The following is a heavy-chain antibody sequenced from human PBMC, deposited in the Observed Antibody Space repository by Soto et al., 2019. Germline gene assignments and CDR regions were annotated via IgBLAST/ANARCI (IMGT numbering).Heavy chain of an antibody. Sequence: GGSLRLSCAASGFPFSSYVMHWVRPAPGKGLEWVAVISYDGSNKYYADSVKGRFTISRDNSKNTLYLQMNSLRAEDTAVYYCAKDKKPRTGGMDVWGQGTTGTV. V-gene: IGHV3-30*18. CDR1: GFPFSSYV. CDR2: ISYDGSNK. D-gene: IGHD3-9*01. J-gene: IGHJ6*02. CDR3: AKDKKPRTGGMDV.